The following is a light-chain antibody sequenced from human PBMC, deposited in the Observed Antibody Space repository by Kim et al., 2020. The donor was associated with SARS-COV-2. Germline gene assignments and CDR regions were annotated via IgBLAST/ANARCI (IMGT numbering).Light chain of an antibody. CDR2: GAT. V-gene: IGKV1-27*01. CDR3: QKYNSAPRT. J-gene: IGKJ1*01. CDR1: QGISNY. Sequence: ASVGDRLHITCRASQGISNYLAWYQQKPGTVPKILSYGATALQSGVPSRFSGSESGTDFTLTISSLQPEDVATYYCQKYNSAPRTFGQGTKVDIK.